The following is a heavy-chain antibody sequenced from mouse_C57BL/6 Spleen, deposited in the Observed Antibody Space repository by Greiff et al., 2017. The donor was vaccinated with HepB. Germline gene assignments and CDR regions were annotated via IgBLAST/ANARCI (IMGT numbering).Heavy chain of an antibody. J-gene: IGHJ1*03. CDR2: INPGSGGT. CDR1: GYAFTNYL. CDR3: ARRDYDEWYFDV. Sequence: VQGVESGAELVRPGTSVKVSCKASGYAFTNYLIEWVKQRPGQGLEWIGVINPGSGGTNYNEKFKGKATLTADKSSSTAYMQLSSLTSEDSAVYFCARRDYDEWYFDVWGTGTTVTVSS. V-gene: IGHV1-54*01. D-gene: IGHD2-4*01.